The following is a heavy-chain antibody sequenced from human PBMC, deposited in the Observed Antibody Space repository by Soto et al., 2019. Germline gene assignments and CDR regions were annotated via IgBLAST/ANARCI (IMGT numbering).Heavy chain of an antibody. Sequence: SETLSHTCTVSGDSISASSWSWVRQPPGKGLEWIGNIHYNGNTKYNPSLKSRVTMSVDTSKNQFSLKLISVTAADTAKYFCAREGNLGRWLQPLDFWGQGTLVTVSS. J-gene: IGHJ4*02. V-gene: IGHV4-59*01. CDR1: GDSISASS. D-gene: IGHD5-12*01. CDR3: AREGNLGRWLQPLDF. CDR2: IHYNGNT.